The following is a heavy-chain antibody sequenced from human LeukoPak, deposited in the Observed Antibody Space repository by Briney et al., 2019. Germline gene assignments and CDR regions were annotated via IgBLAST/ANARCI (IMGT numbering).Heavy chain of an antibody. V-gene: IGHV3-7*01. CDR3: ARDPTAAGADY. Sequence: PGGSLRLSCVGSGFTLGDYWMSWVRQAPGKGPEWVANIKQDGSEKYYVDSVKGRFTISRDNAEKSLFLQMNSLRAEDTALYYCARDPTAAGADYWGQGTLVTVSS. CDR1: GFTLGDYW. D-gene: IGHD6-13*01. CDR2: IKQDGSEK. J-gene: IGHJ4*02.